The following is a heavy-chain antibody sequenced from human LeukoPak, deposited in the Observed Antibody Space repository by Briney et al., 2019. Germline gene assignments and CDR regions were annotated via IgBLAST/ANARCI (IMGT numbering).Heavy chain of an antibody. Sequence: SETLSLTCTVSGGSISSYYWSWIRQPPGKGLEWIGYIYYSGSTNYNPSLKSRVTISVDTSKNQFSLKLSSVTAADTAAYYCARRANTYGDYGDNWFDPWGQGTLVTVSS. CDR3: ARRANTYGDYGDNWFDP. CDR2: IYYSGST. V-gene: IGHV4-59*08. J-gene: IGHJ5*02. CDR1: GGSISSYY. D-gene: IGHD4-17*01.